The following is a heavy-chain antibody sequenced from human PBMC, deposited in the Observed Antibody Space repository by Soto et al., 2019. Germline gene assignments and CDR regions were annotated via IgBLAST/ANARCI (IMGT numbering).Heavy chain of an antibody. J-gene: IGHJ4*02. CDR3: VKEFYEIFTIDH. CDR2: ISGSGSKT. V-gene: IGHV3-23*01. Sequence: PGGSLRLSCAASGFSFTTYGMTWVRQSPGKGLEWVATISGSGSKTEYANLVHGRFTISRDSSDNMVFLQMHSLRADDTAIYYCVKEFYEIFTIDHWGQGTLVTVSS. CDR1: GFSFTTYG. D-gene: IGHD3-9*01.